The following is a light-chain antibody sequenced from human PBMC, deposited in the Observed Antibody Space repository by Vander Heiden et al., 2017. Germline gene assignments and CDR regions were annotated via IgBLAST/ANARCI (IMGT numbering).Light chain of an antibody. V-gene: IGKV3-15*01. Sequence: EIVMTQSPATLSVSPGERATVSCRASQSVSSNLACYQQKPRQAPRLLIYGASTRATGIPASFSGSGSGTEFTLTISSLQSEDFAVYYCQQYNNWPVTFGQGTRLEIK. J-gene: IGKJ5*01. CDR1: QSVSSN. CDR3: QQYNNWPVT. CDR2: GAS.